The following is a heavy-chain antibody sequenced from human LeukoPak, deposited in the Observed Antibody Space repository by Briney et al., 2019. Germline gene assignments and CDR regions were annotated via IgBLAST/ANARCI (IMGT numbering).Heavy chain of an antibody. D-gene: IGHD6-19*01. Sequence: SETLSLTCTVSGGSISSYYWSWIRQPPGKGLEWIGYIYYSGSTNYNPSLKSRVTISVDTSKNQFSLKLSSVTAADTAVYYCAIVPGIAVAGMEGYFDYWGHGTLVTVSS. CDR3: AIVPGIAVAGMEGYFDY. CDR1: GGSISSYY. J-gene: IGHJ4*01. V-gene: IGHV4-59*01. CDR2: IYYSGST.